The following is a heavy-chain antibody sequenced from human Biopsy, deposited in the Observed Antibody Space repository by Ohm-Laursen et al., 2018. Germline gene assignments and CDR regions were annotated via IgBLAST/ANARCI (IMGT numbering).Heavy chain of an antibody. CDR3: ARVPLPGIGAAYQGRFLYGMDV. D-gene: IGHD6-13*01. V-gene: IGHV4-34*01. CDR1: GGSFNGFF. J-gene: IGHJ6*02. Sequence: SDTLSLTCVVYGGSFNGFFWSWIRQPPGKGLEWIGDITQSGRTNYCPSLKIRVTISVDTAKKHFPMNLRTVTAADTAVYYCARVPLPGIGAAYQGRFLYGMDVWGQGTTVSVSS. CDR2: ITQSGRT.